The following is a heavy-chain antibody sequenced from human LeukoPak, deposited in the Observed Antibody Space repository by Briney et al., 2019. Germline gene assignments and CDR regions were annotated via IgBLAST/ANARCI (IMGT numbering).Heavy chain of an antibody. CDR2: YSGNT. J-gene: IGHJ4*02. CDR3: ARLAAISGSDYPDD. D-gene: IGHD1-26*01. V-gene: IGHV4-59*08. CDR1: GVSISSYY. Sequence: SSETLSLTGTVSGVSISSYYWSWIRQPPGKGLEWIGYYSGNTIYNPSLRSRVTISADTSKNHFSLRLRSVTAADTAVYYSARLAAISGSDYPDDWGQGTLVTVSS.